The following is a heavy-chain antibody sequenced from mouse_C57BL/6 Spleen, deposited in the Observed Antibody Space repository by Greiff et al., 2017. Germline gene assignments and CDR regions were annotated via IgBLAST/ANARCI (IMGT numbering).Heavy chain of an antibody. CDR2: IWRGGST. CDR3: AKRGDDYDGPWFAY. J-gene: IGHJ3*01. V-gene: IGHV2-5*01. CDR1: GFSLTSYG. D-gene: IGHD2-4*01. Sequence: VQLQESGPGLVQPSQSPSITCTVSGFSLTSYGVHWVRPSPGKGLEWLGVIWRGGSTDYNASFMSTLRITKDQPKSQVFFNMNSVQADDTAIYDCAKRGDDYDGPWFAYWGQGTLVTVSA.